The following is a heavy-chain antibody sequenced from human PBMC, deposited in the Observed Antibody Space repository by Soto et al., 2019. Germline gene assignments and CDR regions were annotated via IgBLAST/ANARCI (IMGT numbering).Heavy chain of an antibody. V-gene: IGHV3-30*03. D-gene: IGHD2-8*02. CDR1: GFTVSTYG. CDR2: ISRDGGTK. J-gene: IGHJ4*02. CDR3: TGEVASGY. Sequence: QVQLVESGGAVVQPGRSLRLSCAVAGFTVSTYGMHWVRQAPGKGQEWVAVISRDGGTKYYADSVKGRFTISRDNSRNTLFLEMNNLRGDDMAVYYCTGEVASGYWGQGTLVTVSS.